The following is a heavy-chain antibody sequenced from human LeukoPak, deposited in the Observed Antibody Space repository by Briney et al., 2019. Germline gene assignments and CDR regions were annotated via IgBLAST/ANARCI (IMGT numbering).Heavy chain of an antibody. J-gene: IGHJ4*02. Sequence: SETLSLTCAVYGGSFSGYYWSWIRQPPGKGLEWIGEINHSGSTNYNPSLKSRVTISVDTSKNQFSLKLSSVTAADTAVYYCAREMIAVAGTYQRASGPHFDYWGQGTLVTVSS. CDR3: AREMIAVAGTYQRASGPHFDY. D-gene: IGHD6-19*01. CDR2: INHSGST. V-gene: IGHV4-34*01. CDR1: GGSFSGYY.